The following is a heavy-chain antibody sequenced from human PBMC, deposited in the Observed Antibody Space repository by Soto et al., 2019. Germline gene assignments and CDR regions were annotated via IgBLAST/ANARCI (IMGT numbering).Heavy chain of an antibody. J-gene: IGHJ3*01. V-gene: IGHV3-74*01. Sequence: EVQLVESGGGLVQPGESLRLSCAASGFTFDYYWMHWVRQAPGKGLVWVSRVHSDGTTTTYADSVKGRFTISRDNARNTVSLQMSGLRAEYTAIYYCARGDRGGFDLWGHGTVVTVSS. CDR2: VHSDGTTT. D-gene: IGHD3-10*01. CDR3: ARGDRGGFDL. CDR1: GFTFDYYW.